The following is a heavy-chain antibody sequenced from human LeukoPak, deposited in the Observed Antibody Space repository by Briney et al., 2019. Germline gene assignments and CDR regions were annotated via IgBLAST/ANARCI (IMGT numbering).Heavy chain of an antibody. CDR1: GFTFSSYA. D-gene: IGHD5-12*01. CDR3: ARARYSGYDSFHFDY. CDR2: ISYDGSNK. Sequence: GGSLRLSCAASGFTFSSYAMHWVRQAPGKGLEWVAVISYDGSNKYYADSVKGRFTISTDNSKNTLYLQMNSLRAEDTAVYYCARARYSGYDSFHFDYWGQGTLATVSS. V-gene: IGHV3-30-3*01. J-gene: IGHJ4*02.